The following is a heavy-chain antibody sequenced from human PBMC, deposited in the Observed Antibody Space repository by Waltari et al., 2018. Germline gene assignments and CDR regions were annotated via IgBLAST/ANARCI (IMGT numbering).Heavy chain of an antibody. CDR3: ARAGFSGNYDY. Sequence: QLQLQESGSGLVKPSQTLSLTCAVSGGSISSGGYSWSWIRQPPGKGLEWIGYIYHSESTYYNPSLTRRVTISVDRSKNQFSLKLSSVTAADTAVDYCARAGFSGNYDYWGQGTLVTVSS. V-gene: IGHV4-30-2*01. CDR1: GGSISSGGYS. CDR2: IYHSEST. D-gene: IGHD4-4*01. J-gene: IGHJ4*02.